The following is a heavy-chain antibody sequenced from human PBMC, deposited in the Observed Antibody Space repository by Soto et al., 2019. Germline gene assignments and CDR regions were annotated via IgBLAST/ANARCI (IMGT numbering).Heavy chain of an antibody. V-gene: IGHV4-59*01. Sequence: PSETLSLTCTVSGGSISSYYWSWIRQPPGKGLEWIGYIYYSGITNYNPSLKSRVTISVDTSKNQFSLKLSSVTAADTAVYYCAGYNYNYYYGMDVWGQGTTVTVSS. J-gene: IGHJ6*02. CDR3: AGYNYNYYYGMDV. CDR1: GGSISSYY. CDR2: IYYSGIT. D-gene: IGHD1-20*01.